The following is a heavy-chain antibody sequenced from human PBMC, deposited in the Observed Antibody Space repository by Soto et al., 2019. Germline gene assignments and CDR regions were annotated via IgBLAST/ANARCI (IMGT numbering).Heavy chain of an antibody. CDR2: INQDGGEK. V-gene: IGHV3-7*01. CDR3: TRLPPENRGLDAFDI. J-gene: IGHJ3*02. D-gene: IGHD3-10*01. CDR1: GFTFSSYW. Sequence: GGSLRLSCAGSGFTFSSYWMSWVRQAPGKGLEWVANINQDGGEKYYVDSVKGRFTVSRDNAKNSLYLQMNSLRAEDTAMYYCTRLPPENRGLDAFDIWGQGTMVTVSS.